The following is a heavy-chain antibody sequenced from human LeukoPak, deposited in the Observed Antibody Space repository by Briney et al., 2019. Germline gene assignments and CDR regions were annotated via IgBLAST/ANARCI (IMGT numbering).Heavy chain of an antibody. CDR3: AIYCTSFTCYGQSRY. J-gene: IGHJ4*02. Sequence: GGSLRLSCEASGFPFSAYSMNWVRQAPGKGLEWISYVSSDSITKYYADSVKGRFTISRDNAKNSLHLQMNGLGAEDTAVYYCAIYCTSFTCYGQSRYWGQGTLVTVSS. V-gene: IGHV3-48*01. D-gene: IGHD2-2*01. CDR1: GFPFSAYS. CDR2: VSSDSITK.